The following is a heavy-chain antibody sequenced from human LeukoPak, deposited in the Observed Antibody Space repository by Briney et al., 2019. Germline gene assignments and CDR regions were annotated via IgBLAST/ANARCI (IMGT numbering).Heavy chain of an antibody. CDR1: GFAFTSYV. J-gene: IGHJ5*02. D-gene: IGHD3-10*01. CDR2: ISAYNDNT. CDR3: ARGGGYYGSGTFWWGYNWFDP. Sequence: GASVKVSCKASGFAFTSYVITWVRQAPGQGLEWMGWISAYNDNTHYAQKFQGRVTMTTDTSTNTAYLDLRSLRSDDTAVYYCARGGGYYGSGTFWWGYNWFDPWGQGTLVTVSS. V-gene: IGHV1-18*01.